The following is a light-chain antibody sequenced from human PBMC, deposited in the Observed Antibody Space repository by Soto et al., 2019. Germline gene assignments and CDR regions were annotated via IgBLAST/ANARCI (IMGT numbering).Light chain of an antibody. CDR2: DVS. CDR1: SSDVGGYNY. V-gene: IGLV2-8*01. Sequence: QSALTQPASVSGSPGQSITISCTGTSSDVGGYNYVSWYQQHPGKAPKLMIYDVSKRPSGVPYRFSGSKSGNAASLTVSGLQDEDEADYYCSSYAGSSWVFGGGTKLTVL. CDR3: SSYAGSSWV. J-gene: IGLJ3*02.